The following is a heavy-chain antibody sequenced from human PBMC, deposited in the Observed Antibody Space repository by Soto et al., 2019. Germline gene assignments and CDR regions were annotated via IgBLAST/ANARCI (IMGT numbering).Heavy chain of an antibody. CDR1: GYTFTGYD. J-gene: IGHJ4*02. CDR3: ARTQTNDY. CDR2: INTNSGGT. V-gene: IGHV1-2*02. Sequence: QVQLVQSGAEVKKPGASVKVSCKASGYTFTGYDIHWVRQAPGQGLEWRGWINTNSGGTNYAQKFQGRVTMTRDTSISTAYMELSRLTSDDTAVYYCARTQTNDYWGQGTLVTVSS.